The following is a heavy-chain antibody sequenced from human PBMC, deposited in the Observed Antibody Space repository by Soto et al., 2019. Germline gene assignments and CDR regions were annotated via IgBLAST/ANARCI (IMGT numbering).Heavy chain of an antibody. CDR3: ARDSVLRFLEWPARDGAVDPHSYYYYRMAV. V-gene: IGHV1-69*06. Sequence: ASVKVSCKASGVAFSSYAISWVRQAPLQVLEWMVGIIPIVGTANYAQKFQGRVTITADKSTTTASMELSSLRAEDTPVYYCARDSVLRFLEWPARDGAVDPHSYYYYRMAVWAQGTSVTLSS. CDR1: GVAFSSYA. CDR2: IIPIVGTA. J-gene: IGHJ6*01. D-gene: IGHD3-3*01.